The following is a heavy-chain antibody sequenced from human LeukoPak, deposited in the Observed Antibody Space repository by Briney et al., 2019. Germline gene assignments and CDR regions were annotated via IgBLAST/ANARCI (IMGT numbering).Heavy chain of an antibody. J-gene: IGHJ6*03. CDR2: MNPNSGNT. CDR1: GYTFTRYD. Sequence: ASVKVSCKASGYTFTRYDINWVRQATGQGLGWMGWMNPNSGNTGYAQKFQGRVTITRNTSISTAYMELSSLRSEDTAVYYCARAPIGYYYMDVWGKGTTVTVSS. V-gene: IGHV1-8*03. CDR3: ARAPIGYYYMDV.